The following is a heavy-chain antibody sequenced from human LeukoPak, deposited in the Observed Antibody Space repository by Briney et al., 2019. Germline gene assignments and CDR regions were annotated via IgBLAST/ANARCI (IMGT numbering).Heavy chain of an antibody. CDR3: AREIYDYVWGSYRSCCWFDP. D-gene: IGHD3-16*02. CDR1: GGSISSSSYY. V-gene: IGHV4-39*07. J-gene: IGHJ5*02. Sequence: SETLSLTRTVSGGSISSSSYYWGWIRQPPGKGLEWIGSIYYSGSTYYNPSLKSRVTISVDTSKNQFSLKLSSVTAADTAVYYCAREIYDYVWGSYRSCCWFDPWGQGTLVTVSS. CDR2: IYYSGST.